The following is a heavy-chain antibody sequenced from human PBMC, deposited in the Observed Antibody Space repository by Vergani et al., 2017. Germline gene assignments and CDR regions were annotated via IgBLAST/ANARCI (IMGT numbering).Heavy chain of an antibody. CDR3: ARHVSGGYDSPDAFDI. Sequence: VQLVQSGAEVKKPGASVKVSCKASGYTFTSYGISWVRQAPGQGLEWMGRIDPSDSYTNYSPSFQGHVTISADKSISTAYLQWSSLKASDTAMYYCARHVSGGYDSPDAFDIWGQGTMVTVSS. D-gene: IGHD5-12*01. J-gene: IGHJ3*02. CDR1: GYTFTSYG. V-gene: IGHV5-10-1*01. CDR2: IDPSDSYT.